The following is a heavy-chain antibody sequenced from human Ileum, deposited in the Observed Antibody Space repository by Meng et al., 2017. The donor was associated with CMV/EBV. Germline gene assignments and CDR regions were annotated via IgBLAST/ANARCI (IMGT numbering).Heavy chain of an antibody. J-gene: IGHJ4*02. Sequence: SGASISNSNTYHWAWIRQPPGRALAWIGDIYYTGRTQYNASLGSRLTVSVDTSKNQFSLELTSVTAADTAVYYCARWRSSGWYYFDYWGPGILVTVSS. CDR2: IYYTGRT. D-gene: IGHD6-19*01. CDR1: GASISNSNTYH. CDR3: ARWRSSGWYYFDY. V-gene: IGHV4-39*07.